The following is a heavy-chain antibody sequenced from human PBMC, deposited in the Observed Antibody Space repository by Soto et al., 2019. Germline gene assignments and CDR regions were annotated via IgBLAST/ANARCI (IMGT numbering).Heavy chain of an antibody. J-gene: IGHJ6*03. CDR2: IIPLLGLT. D-gene: IGHD3-22*01. Sequence: HVQLLQSGAEVKMPGSSVKVSCHASGDTFSTHTITWARQAPGQGLEWVGRIIPLLGLTDYAQKFQGRVVITADKSSSTTYMVLSRLRSEDTALYYCARDQHCSVATCFGYPDVGGTGTSVTVSS. V-gene: IGHV1-69*08. CDR1: GDTFSTHT. CDR3: ARDQHCSVATCFGYPDV.